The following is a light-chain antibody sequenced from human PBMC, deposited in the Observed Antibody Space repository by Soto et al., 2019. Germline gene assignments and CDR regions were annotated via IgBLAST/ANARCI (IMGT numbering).Light chain of an antibody. J-gene: IGLJ2*01. Sequence: SYELTQPPSVSVAPGKTASITCGGSNIGSKSVHWYQQKPGQAPVLAIYYDSDRPSGIPERFSGSNSGNTATLTISRVEAGDEADYYCQVWDTSSDHHVVFGGGTKLTVL. CDR2: YDS. V-gene: IGLV3-21*04. CDR3: QVWDTSSDHHVV. CDR1: NIGSKS.